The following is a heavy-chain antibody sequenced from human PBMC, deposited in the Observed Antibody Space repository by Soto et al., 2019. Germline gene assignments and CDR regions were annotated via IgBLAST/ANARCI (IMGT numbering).Heavy chain of an antibody. CDR1: GFTFSTNW. CDR2: ISSSSSTI. D-gene: IGHD5-18*01. Sequence: PGGSLRLSCAASGFTFSTNWMPWVRQAPGKGLEWVSYISSSSSTIYYADSVKGRFTISRDNAKNSLYLQMNSLRAEDTVVYYCARDSGYSYGPLDYWGQGTLVTVSS. CDR3: ARDSGYSYGPLDY. V-gene: IGHV3-48*01. J-gene: IGHJ4*02.